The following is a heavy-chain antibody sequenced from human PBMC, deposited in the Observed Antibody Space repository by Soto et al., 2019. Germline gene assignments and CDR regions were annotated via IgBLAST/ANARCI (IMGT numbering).Heavy chain of an antibody. CDR3: ARDLWGYCGTDCYPLDV. CDR1: GGSISGYY. Sequence: PSETLSLTFTVSGGSISGYYWSWILQPPGKGLEWIGYMYKTGSTVYNPSFKSRVTISVDTSKNQFSLKLNSVTAADTAVYYCARDLWGYCGTDCYPLDVWGQGTTVTVSS. CDR2: MYKTGST. D-gene: IGHD2-21*02. J-gene: IGHJ6*02. V-gene: IGHV4-59*01.